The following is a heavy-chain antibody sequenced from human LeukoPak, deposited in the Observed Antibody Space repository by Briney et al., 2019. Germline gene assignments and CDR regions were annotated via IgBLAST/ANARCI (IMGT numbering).Heavy chain of an antibody. J-gene: IGHJ4*02. D-gene: IGHD2-2*03. V-gene: IGHV3-30*18. CDR1: GLTFSSYG. Sequence: GGSLRLSCAASGLTFSSYGMHWVRQAPGKGLEWVAVISYDGSNKYYADSVKGRFTISRDNSMNTLYLQMNSLRAEDTAVYYCAKDVGYCSSTSCTWVDYWGQGTLVTVSS. CDR3: AKDVGYCSSTSCTWVDY. CDR2: ISYDGSNK.